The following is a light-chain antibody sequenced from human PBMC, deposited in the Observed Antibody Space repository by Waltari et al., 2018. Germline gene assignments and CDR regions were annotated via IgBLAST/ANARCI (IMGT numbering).Light chain of an antibody. V-gene: IGKV1-5*03. CDR1: QSISTW. CDR3: RQFHSYPLT. Sequence: DIQITQSPSTLSASVGDSVTITCRASQSISTWLACYQQQPGKAPNLLIFQASSLQNSVPSRFSGSSSGTEFTLTISSLQPDDFANYYCRQFHSYPLTFGGGTTVEIK. J-gene: IGKJ4*01. CDR2: QAS.